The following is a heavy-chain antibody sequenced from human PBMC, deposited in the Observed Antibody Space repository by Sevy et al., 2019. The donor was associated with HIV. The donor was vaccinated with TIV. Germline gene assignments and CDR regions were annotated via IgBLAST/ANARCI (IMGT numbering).Heavy chain of an antibody. CDR3: ARLSGGSYHFDY. CDR2: VYYSGST. D-gene: IGHD1-26*01. V-gene: IGHV4-30-4*01. CDR1: GGSISSGDYY. J-gene: IGHJ4*02. Sequence: SETLSLTCTVSGGSISSGDYYWSWIRQPPGKGLEWIGYVYYSGSTYYNPSLKSGVTISVDTSKNQFSLKLSSVTAADTAVYYCARLSGGSYHFDYWGQGTLVTVSS.